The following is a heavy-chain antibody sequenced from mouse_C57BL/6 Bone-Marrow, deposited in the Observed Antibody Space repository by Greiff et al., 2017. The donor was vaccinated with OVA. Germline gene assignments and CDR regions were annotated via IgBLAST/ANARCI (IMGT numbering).Heavy chain of an antibody. J-gene: IGHJ3*01. Sequence: EVKVVESGGDLVKPGGSLKLSCAASGFTFSSYGMSWVRQTPDKRLEWVATISSGGSYTYYPDSVKGRFTISRDNAKNTLYLQMSSLKSEDTAMYYCAGPYDGAAWFAYWGQGTLVTVSA. CDR1: GFTFSSYG. CDR3: AGPYDGAAWFAY. CDR2: ISSGGSYT. V-gene: IGHV5-6*01. D-gene: IGHD2-12*01.